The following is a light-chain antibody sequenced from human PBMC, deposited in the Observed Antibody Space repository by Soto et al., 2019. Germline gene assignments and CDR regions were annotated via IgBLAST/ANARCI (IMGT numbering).Light chain of an antibody. J-gene: IGKJ1*01. CDR2: DAS. CDR3: LQRSGWPWT. CDR1: QSVSSY. Sequence: VLXQXPXTXXLSPGERATLSCRASQSVSSYLAWYQQKPGQAPRLLIYDASNRATDIPARFSGSGSGTDFTLTISSLEPEDFAVYYCLQRSGWPWTFGQGTKVEIK. V-gene: IGKV3-11*01.